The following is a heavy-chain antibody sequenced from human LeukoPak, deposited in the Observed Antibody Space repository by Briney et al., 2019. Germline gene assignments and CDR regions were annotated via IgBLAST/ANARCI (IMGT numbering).Heavy chain of an antibody. Sequence: SETLSLTCAVYGGSLSGYYWSWIRQPPGKGLGWIGEINHSGSTNYNPSLKSRVTISVDTSKNQFSLKLSSVTAAATAVYYCARDQARAAGTDYWGQGTLVTVSS. CDR1: GGSLSGYY. D-gene: IGHD6-13*01. V-gene: IGHV4-34*01. J-gene: IGHJ4*02. CDR3: ARDQARAAGTDY. CDR2: INHSGST.